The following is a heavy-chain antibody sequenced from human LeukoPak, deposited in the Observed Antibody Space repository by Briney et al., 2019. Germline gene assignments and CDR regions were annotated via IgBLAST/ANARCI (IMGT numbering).Heavy chain of an antibody. V-gene: IGHV3-23*01. CDR1: GFTFSSYA. CDR3: AKGDGYCGGDCYPAPDAFDI. J-gene: IGHJ3*02. D-gene: IGHD2-21*02. Sequence: GGSLRLSCAASGFTFSSYAMGWVRQAPGKGLEWVSAISGSGGSTYYADSVKGRFTISISRDNSKNTLYLQMNSLRAEDTAVYYCAKGDGYCGGDCYPAPDAFDIWGQGTMVIVSS. CDR2: ISGSGGST.